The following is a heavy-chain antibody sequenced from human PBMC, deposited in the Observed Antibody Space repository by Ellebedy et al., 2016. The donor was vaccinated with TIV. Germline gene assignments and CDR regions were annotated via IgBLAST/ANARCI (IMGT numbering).Heavy chain of an antibody. CDR3: VGTIWEYDYVWGSYRAQSDY. V-gene: IGHV1-69*05. D-gene: IGHD3-16*02. CDR1: GGTFSSYA. J-gene: IGHJ4*02. Sequence: AASVKVSCKASGGTFSSYAISWVRQAPGQGLEWMGGIIPIFGTANYAQKLQGRVTMTTDTSTSTAYMELRSLRSDDTAVYYCVGTIWEYDYVWGSYRAQSDYWGQGTLVTVSS. CDR2: IIPIFGTA.